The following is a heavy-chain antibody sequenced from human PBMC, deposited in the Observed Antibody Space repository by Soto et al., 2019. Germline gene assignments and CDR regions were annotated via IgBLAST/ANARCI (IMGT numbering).Heavy chain of an antibody. V-gene: IGHV4-31*03. CDR3: ARVGGSGSYYANWFDP. CDR1: GGSISSGGYY. Sequence: QVQLQESGPGLVKPSQTLSLTCTVSGGSISSGGYYWSWIRQHPGKGLEWIGYIYYSGSTYYSPSLKSRVTISVDTSKNHFTRKLSSVTAADTAVYYCARVGGSGSYYANWFDPWGQGTLVTVSS. CDR2: IYYSGST. J-gene: IGHJ5*02. D-gene: IGHD3-10*01.